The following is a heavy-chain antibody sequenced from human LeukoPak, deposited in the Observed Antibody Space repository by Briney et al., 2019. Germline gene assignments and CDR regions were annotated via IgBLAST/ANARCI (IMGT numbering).Heavy chain of an antibody. D-gene: IGHD2-21*01. J-gene: IGHJ4*02. CDR3: ARGLVGGYLDC. V-gene: IGHV3-66*01. CDR1: GFTVSSNY. CDR2: IYSGGTT. Sequence: PGGSLRLSCAASGFTVSSNYMTWVRQAPGKGLEWVSVIYSGGTTYYADSVKGRFTISRDNSRNTLYLQMNSLRAEDTAVYYCARGLVGGYLDCWGQGTLVTVSS.